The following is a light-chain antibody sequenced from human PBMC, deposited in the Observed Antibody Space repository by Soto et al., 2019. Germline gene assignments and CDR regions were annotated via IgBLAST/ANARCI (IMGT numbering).Light chain of an antibody. CDR1: QSVRNN. CDR3: QQYNKWPPWT. CDR2: AVS. V-gene: IGKV3-15*01. Sequence: EIVMTQSPATLSVSPGERATLSCRASQSVRNNLAWYQQKPGLAPRLLIFAVSTRATDIPARFSGNGSETEFTLTIDSLQSEDFGLYYCQQYNKWPPWTFGQGNKVEIK. J-gene: IGKJ1*01.